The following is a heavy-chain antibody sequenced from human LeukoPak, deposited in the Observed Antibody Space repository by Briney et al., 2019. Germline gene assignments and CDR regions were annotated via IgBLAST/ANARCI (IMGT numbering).Heavy chain of an antibody. CDR2: IWSDSTNK. D-gene: IGHD4-17*01. CDR1: GFTFSTYA. Sequence: GRSLRLSCAASGFTFSTYAMHWVRQAPGKGPEWVAVIWSDSTNKYYADSMRGRFTISRDNSKNTLYLQMSSLRAEDTAMYYCARDRLTTVTTFHFDYWGQGTLVTVSS. V-gene: IGHV3-33*01. J-gene: IGHJ4*02. CDR3: ARDRLTTVTTFHFDY.